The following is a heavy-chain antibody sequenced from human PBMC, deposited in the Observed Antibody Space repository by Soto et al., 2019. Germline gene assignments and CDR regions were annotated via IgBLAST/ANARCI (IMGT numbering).Heavy chain of an antibody. Sequence: SETLSLTCAVYGGSFSGYYWSWIRQSPEKGMEWIGEIDHSGSTNQNPSLKSRVSISVDTSKNQFSLKLRSLTAADTAVYYCARGVPDAPDKYYFDSWGLGTLVTVSS. CDR1: GGSFSGYY. CDR3: ARGVPDAPDKYYFDS. V-gene: IGHV4-34*01. J-gene: IGHJ4*02. CDR2: IDHSGST.